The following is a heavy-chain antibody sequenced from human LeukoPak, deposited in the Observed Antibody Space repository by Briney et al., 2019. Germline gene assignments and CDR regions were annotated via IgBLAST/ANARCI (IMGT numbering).Heavy chain of an antibody. D-gene: IGHD3-10*01. CDR3: AKSILLVRGVTAFDY. V-gene: IGHV3-23*01. CDR2: ISGSGGST. Sequence: GGALRLSCAASGFTFSSYAMSCVRQAPGKGLWWGSAISGSGGSTYYADSVKGRFTISRDNSKNTLYLQMNSLRAEDTAVYSCAKSILLVRGVTAFDYWGKGPLVTVS. CDR1: GFTFSSYA. J-gene: IGHJ4*02.